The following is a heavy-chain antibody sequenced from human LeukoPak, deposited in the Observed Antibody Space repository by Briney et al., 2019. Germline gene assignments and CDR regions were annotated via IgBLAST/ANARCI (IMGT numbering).Heavy chain of an antibody. CDR1: GYTFTSYA. D-gene: IGHD3-22*01. Sequence: ASVKVSCKASGYTFTSYAMNWVRQAPGQGLEWMGWINTNTGNPTYAQGFTGRFVFSLDTSVSTAYLQISSLKAEDTAVYYCARDGERYYYDSSGYYSDYWGQGTLVTVSS. J-gene: IGHJ4*02. V-gene: IGHV7-4-1*02. CDR2: INTNTGNP. CDR3: ARDGERYYYDSSGYYSDY.